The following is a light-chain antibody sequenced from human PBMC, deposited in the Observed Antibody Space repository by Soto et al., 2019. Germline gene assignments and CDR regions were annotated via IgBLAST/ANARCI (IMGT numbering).Light chain of an antibody. CDR2: DAS. V-gene: IGKV1-5*01. Sequence: DIPVTQSPSTLCACVGDRVTITCRARQSISNSLTWYHQKPGTAPKLLIYDASNLERGVPSRFSGSGSGTEFTLTISSLQPDDFATYYCQQYGGFSRTFGQGTKVDIK. CDR3: QQYGGFSRT. CDR1: QSISNS. J-gene: IGKJ1*01.